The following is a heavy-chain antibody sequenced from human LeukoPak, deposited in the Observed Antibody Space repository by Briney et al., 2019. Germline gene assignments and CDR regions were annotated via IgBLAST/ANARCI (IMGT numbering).Heavy chain of an antibody. CDR3: AKDTSGVQQLATIDY. CDR1: GFTFDDYA. Sequence: PGGSLRLSCAASGFTFDDYAMHWVRQVPGKGLEWVSGISWNSDSIAYADSVKGRFTISRDNAKNSLYLQMNSLRAEDTALYYCAKDTSGVQQLATIDYWGQGTLVTVSS. CDR2: ISWNSDSI. D-gene: IGHD6-13*01. J-gene: IGHJ4*02. V-gene: IGHV3-9*01.